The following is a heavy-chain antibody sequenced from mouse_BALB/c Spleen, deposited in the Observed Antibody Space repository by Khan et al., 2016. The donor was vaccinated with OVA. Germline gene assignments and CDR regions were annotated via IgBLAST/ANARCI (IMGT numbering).Heavy chain of an antibody. CDR1: GFNIKDTY. J-gene: IGHJ1*01. D-gene: IGHD4-1*01. V-gene: IGHV14-3*02. CDR2: IDPANGNT. CDR3: ARTGTRWYFDV. Sequence: VQLQQSGAELVKPEASVKLSCTASGFNIKDTYMHWVKQRPEQGLEWIGRIDPANGNTKYDPKFQGKATITADTSSNTAYLQLSSLTSEDTAVDYCARTGTRWYFDVWGAGTTVTVSS.